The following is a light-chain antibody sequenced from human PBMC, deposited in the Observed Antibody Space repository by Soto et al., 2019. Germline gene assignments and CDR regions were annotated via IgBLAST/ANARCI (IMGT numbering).Light chain of an antibody. Sequence: QSALTQPRSVSGSPGQSVSISCTGTTSDVGGYNYVSCYQQHPGKAPKLLIYDVTERPSGVPHLFSGSKSGNTASLTISGLHAEDAADYYCYSSDGSYTFAVFGTGTKLTVL. J-gene: IGLJ1*01. V-gene: IGLV2-11*01. CDR2: DVT. CDR1: TSDVGGYNY. CDR3: YSSDGSYTFAV.